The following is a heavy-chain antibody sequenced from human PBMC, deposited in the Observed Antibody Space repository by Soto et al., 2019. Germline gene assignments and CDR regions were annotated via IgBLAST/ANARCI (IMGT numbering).Heavy chain of an antibody. J-gene: IGHJ5*02. CDR2: IIPIFGTA. V-gene: IGHV1-69*06. D-gene: IGHD2-15*01. CDR1: GGTFSSYA. CDR3: AREEVAAPS. Sequence: SVKVSCKASGGTFSSYAISWVRQAPGQGLEWMGGIIPIFGTANYAQKFQGRVTITADKSTTTAYMELGSLRSEDTAMYYCAREEVAAPSWGQGTLVTVSS.